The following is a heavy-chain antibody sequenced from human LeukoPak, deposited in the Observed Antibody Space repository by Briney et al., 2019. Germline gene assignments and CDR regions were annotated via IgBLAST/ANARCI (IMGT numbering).Heavy chain of an antibody. Sequence: PGGSLRLSCTGSGFTFGDFTMSWVRQAPGKGLEWVGFIRSKAYGGTTEYAASVKGRFTISRDDSKSIAYLQMNSLKTEDTAVYYCTRDRGFDWLLATRSDHWGQGTLVTVSS. CDR3: TRDRGFDWLLATRSDH. V-gene: IGHV3-49*04. CDR2: IRSKAYGGTT. CDR1: GFTFGDFT. J-gene: IGHJ4*02. D-gene: IGHD3-9*01.